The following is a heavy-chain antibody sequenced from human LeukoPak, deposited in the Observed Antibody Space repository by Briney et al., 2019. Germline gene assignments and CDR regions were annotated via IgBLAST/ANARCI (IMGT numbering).Heavy chain of an antibody. Sequence: GRSLRLSCAASGFTFSSYGMHWVRQAPGKGLEWVAVISYDGSNKYYADSVKGRFTISRDNSKNTLYLQMNSLRAEDTAVYYCAKDAPWPDDWGQGTLVTVSS. CDR2: ISYDGSNK. CDR3: AKDAPWPDD. D-gene: IGHD1-14*01. V-gene: IGHV3-30*18. J-gene: IGHJ4*02. CDR1: GFTFSSYG.